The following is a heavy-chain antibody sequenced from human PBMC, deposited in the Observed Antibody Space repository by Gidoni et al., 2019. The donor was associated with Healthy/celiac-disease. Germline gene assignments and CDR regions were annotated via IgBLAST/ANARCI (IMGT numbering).Heavy chain of an antibody. CDR3: ARDRRVYDFGSGYPRPDWFDP. Sequence: QLQLVQSGAEVKTPGASVKVSCKASGYTFTGYYMHWVRQAPGQGLEWMGWINPNSGGTNYAQKFQGRVTMTRDTSISTAYMELSRLRSDDTAVYYCARDRRVYDFGSGYPRPDWFDPWGQGTLVTVSS. CDR1: GYTFTGYY. CDR2: INPNSGGT. J-gene: IGHJ5*02. D-gene: IGHD3-3*01. V-gene: IGHV1-2*02.